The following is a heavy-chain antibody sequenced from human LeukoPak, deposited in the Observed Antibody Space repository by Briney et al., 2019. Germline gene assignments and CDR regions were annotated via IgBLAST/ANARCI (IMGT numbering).Heavy chain of an antibody. CDR2: INPKSGVT. V-gene: IGHV1-2*02. D-gene: IGHD3-22*01. J-gene: IGHJ4*02. CDR1: GYTFTDYY. CDR3: ARTLGNYYDSTVYQAY. Sequence: ASMKASCNTSGYTFTDYYIHWVRQAPGQGLEWMGWINPKSGVTNYAQKFQGRVTLTSDTSVSTAYMDLSSLASGDTAVYYCARTLGNYYDSTVYQAYWGQGQLVTVSS.